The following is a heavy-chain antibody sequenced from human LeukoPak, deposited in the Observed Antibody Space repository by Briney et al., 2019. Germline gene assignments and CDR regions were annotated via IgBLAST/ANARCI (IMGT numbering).Heavy chain of an antibody. CDR1: GYTFTGYY. CDR2: INPNSGGT. D-gene: IGHD2-2*01. Sequence: ASVKVSCKASGYTFTGYYMHWVRQAPGQGLEWMGWINPNSGGTNYAQKFQGRVTMTRDTSISTAYMELSRLRSDDTAVSYCARGFQLLSPLDYWGQGTLVTVSS. V-gene: IGHV1-2*02. CDR3: ARGFQLLSPLDY. J-gene: IGHJ4*02.